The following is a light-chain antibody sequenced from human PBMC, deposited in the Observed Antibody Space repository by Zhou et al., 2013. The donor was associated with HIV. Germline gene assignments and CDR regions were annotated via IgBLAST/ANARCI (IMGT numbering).Light chain of an antibody. CDR2: DAS. CDR1: QSVSSSF. Sequence: EIVLTQSPGTLSLSPGERATLSCRASQSVSSSFLAWYQQKPGQAPRLLIYDASSRATGIPDRFSGSGSGTDFILTISRLEPEDFAVYYCQQYGSSLLTFGGGTKVEIK. J-gene: IGKJ4*01. V-gene: IGKV3-20*01. CDR3: QQYGSSLLT.